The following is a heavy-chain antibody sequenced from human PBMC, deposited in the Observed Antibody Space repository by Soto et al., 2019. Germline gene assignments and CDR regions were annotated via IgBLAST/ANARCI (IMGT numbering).Heavy chain of an antibody. CDR1: GFTFSSYW. J-gene: IGHJ4*02. Sequence: EVQLVESGGGLVQPGESLRLSCAASGFTFSSYWMHWIRQAPGKGLVWVARVSSDGSSTVYANSVTGRLTISRDNAKNTLYLQMNSLCDEDTAVYYCARGLPNFSSFDSWGQGTLVTVSS. CDR3: ARGLPNFSSFDS. V-gene: IGHV3-74*01. CDR2: VSSDGSST. D-gene: IGHD5-12*01.